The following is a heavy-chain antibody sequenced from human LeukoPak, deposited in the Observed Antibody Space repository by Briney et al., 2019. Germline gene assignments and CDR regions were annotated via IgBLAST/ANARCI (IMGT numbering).Heavy chain of an antibody. CDR3: AKVRYCSGVNCYPDDN. CDR1: GGSFSGYH. J-gene: IGHJ4*02. Sequence: LSLTCGVYGGSFSGYHWTWIRQPPGKGLEWVAVISYDGSNKYYADSVKGRFTISRDNSKNTLYLQMNSLRAEDTAVYYCAKVRYCSGVNCYPDDNWGQGTLVTVSS. CDR2: ISYDGSNK. D-gene: IGHD2-15*01. V-gene: IGHV3-30*18.